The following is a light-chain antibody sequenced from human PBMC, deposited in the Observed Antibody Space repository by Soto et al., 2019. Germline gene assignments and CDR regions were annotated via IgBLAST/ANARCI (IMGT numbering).Light chain of an antibody. CDR2: GAS. J-gene: IGKJ3*01. V-gene: IGKV3-20*01. CDR1: QSVSSSY. CDR3: QQYGSSPRFT. Sequence: EIVLTQSPGTLSLSPGERATLSCRASQSVSSSYLAWYQQKPGQAPRLLIYGASSRATVIPDRFSGSGSGTDFTLTISRLETEDFAVSYCQQYGSSPRFTVGPGTKVDIK.